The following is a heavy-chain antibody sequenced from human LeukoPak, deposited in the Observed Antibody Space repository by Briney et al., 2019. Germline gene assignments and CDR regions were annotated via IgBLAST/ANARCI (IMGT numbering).Heavy chain of an antibody. D-gene: IGHD2-2*01. CDR1: GFTFDDYG. CDR3: ARLGYCSSTSCYDD. Sequence: PGGSLRLSCAASGFTFDDYGISWVRQAPGKGLEWVSGINWNGGSTGYADSVKGRFTISRDNAKNSLYLQMNSLRAEDTALYYCARLGYCSSTSCYDDWGQGTLVTVSS. V-gene: IGHV3-20*04. CDR2: INWNGGST. J-gene: IGHJ4*02.